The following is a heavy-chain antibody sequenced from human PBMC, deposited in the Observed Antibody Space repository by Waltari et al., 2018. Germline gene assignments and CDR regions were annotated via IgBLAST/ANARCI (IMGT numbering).Heavy chain of an antibody. CDR2: FDPEDGET. CDR3: ATDKSLWGQLLLNDAFDI. CDR1: GYTLTELS. V-gene: IGHV1-24*01. D-gene: IGHD2-2*01. J-gene: IGHJ3*02. Sequence: QVQLVQSGAEVKKPGASVKVSCKVSGYTLTELSMHWVRQAPGKGLEWMGGFDPEDGETIYAQKFQGRVTMTEDTSTDTAYMELSSLRSEDTAVYYCATDKSLWGQLLLNDAFDIWGQGTMVTVSS.